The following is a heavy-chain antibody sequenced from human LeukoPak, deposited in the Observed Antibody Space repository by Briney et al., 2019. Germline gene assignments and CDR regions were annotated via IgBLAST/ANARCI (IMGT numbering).Heavy chain of an antibody. J-gene: IGHJ5*02. V-gene: IGHV4-34*01. CDR1: GGSFSGYY. CDR3: ARGRVCSSTSCYFPAYNWLDP. D-gene: IGHD2-2*01. Sequence: PSETLSLTCAVYGGSFSGYYWSWIRQPPGKGLEWIGEINHSGSTNYNPSLKSRVTISVDTSKNQFSLKLSSVTAADTAVYYCARGRVCSSTSCYFPAYNWLDPWGQGTLVTVSS. CDR2: INHSGST.